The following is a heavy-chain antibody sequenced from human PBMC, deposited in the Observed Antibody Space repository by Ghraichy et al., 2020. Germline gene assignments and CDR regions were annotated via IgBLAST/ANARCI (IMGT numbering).Heavy chain of an antibody. Sequence: GGSLRLSCAASGFTFNSYWMSWVRQAPGKGLEWVPNIKKDGSDKYYVDSVWGRFTISRDNAKNSLYLQMNSLRAEDTAIYYCARDGVSGYDYWGQGTLVTVSS. CDR1: GFTFNSYW. D-gene: IGHD5-12*01. CDR2: IKKDGSDK. CDR3: ARDGVSGYDY. V-gene: IGHV3-7*01. J-gene: IGHJ4*02.